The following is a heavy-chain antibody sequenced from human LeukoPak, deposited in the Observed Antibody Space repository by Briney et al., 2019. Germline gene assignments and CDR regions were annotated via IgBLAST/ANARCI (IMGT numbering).Heavy chain of an antibody. CDR1: GGSMSGYH. J-gene: IGHJ4*02. CDR3: ARRWSGENLFDY. CDR2: MYYSGST. V-gene: IGHV4-59*08. Sequence: SETLSLTCTVSGGSMSGYHWSWIRQPPGKGLGWIGYMYYSGSTSYYNPSLKSRVTISIDTANNQFSLKVSSATAADTAVYYCARRWSGENLFDYWGQGALVTVSS. D-gene: IGHD3-10*01.